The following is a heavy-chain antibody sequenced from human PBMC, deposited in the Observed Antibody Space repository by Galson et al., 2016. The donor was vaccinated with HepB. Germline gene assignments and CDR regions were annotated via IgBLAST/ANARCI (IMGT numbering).Heavy chain of an antibody. CDR2: ISDNGHAT. V-gene: IGHV3-23*01. D-gene: IGHD1-14*01. J-gene: IGHJ4*02. Sequence: SLRLSCAGSGFTFNSYAMNWVRQAPGKGLEWISLISDNGHATYYADPVRGRFSIARDNSKITLYLQMNSLRADDTAVYYCAKCPPGTRGSLDSWGQGTLVTVSS. CDR1: GFTFNSYA. CDR3: AKCPPGTRGSLDS.